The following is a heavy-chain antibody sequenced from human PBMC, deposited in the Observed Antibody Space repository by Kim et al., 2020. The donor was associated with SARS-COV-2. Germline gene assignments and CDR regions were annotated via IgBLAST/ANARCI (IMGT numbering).Heavy chain of an antibody. J-gene: IGHJ6*02. CDR1: GFTFSSYG. Sequence: GGSLRLSCAASGFTFSSYGMHWVRQAPGKGLVWVSRIRSDGSSTYYADSVKGRFTISRDNSKNTLYLQMNSLRVEDTAVYYCARGQYRGVHVRGQG. CDR3: ARGQYRGVHV. V-gene: IGHV3-74*01. CDR2: IRSDGSST. D-gene: IGHD2-2*02.